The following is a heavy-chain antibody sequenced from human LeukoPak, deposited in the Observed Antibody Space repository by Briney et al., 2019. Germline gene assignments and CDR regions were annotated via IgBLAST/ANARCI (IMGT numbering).Heavy chain of an antibody. Sequence: PGGSLRLSYAASEFTFSSFSMNWVRQAPGKGLEWISYISVSSNTISYADSVKGRFTISRDNAKNSLFLQMNSLRDEDTSVYYCVREGNFRLDYWGQGTLVTVSS. V-gene: IGHV3-48*02. CDR1: EFTFSSFS. J-gene: IGHJ4*02. CDR3: VREGNFRLDY. CDR2: ISVSSNTI. D-gene: IGHD1-7*01.